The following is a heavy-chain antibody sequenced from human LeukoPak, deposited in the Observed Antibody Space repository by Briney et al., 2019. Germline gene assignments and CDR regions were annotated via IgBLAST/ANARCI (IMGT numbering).Heavy chain of an antibody. J-gene: IGHJ6*02. CDR3: ARSFEIWFGELLGGMDV. Sequence: SETLSLTCAVYGGSSSGYYWSWIRQPPGKGLEWIGEINHSGSTNYNPSLKSRVTISVDTSKNQFSLKLSSVTAADTAVYYCARSFEIWFGELLGGMDVWGQGTTVTVSS. D-gene: IGHD3-10*01. CDR2: INHSGST. V-gene: IGHV4-34*01. CDR1: GGSSSGYY.